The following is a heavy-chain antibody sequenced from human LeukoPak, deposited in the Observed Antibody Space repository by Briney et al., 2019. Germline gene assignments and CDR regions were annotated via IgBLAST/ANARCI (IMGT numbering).Heavy chain of an antibody. V-gene: IGHV4-30-2*01. CDR2: IYHSGST. CDR1: GGSISSGGFS. D-gene: IGHD5-12*01. J-gene: IGHJ6*02. Sequence: SETLSLTCGVSGGSISSGGFSWSWIRQPPGKGLEWIGYIYHSGSTYYKPSLKSRVTISIDRSKNYSSLNLSSVTAADTAVYYCASGSGYDYYYYGMDVWGQGTTVTVSS. CDR3: ASGSGYDYYYYGMDV.